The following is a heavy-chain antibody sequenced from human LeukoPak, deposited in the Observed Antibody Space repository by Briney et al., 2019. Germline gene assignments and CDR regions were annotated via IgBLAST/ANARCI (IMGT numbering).Heavy chain of an antibody. D-gene: IGHD4-23*01. Sequence: PGGSLRLSYAASGFTFSSYAMSWVRQAPGKGLEWVSAISGSGGSTYYADSVKGRFTISRDNSKNTLYLQMNSLRAEDTAVYYCAKDIGTTVVTPDYFDYWGQGTLVTVSS. CDR1: GFTFSSYA. V-gene: IGHV3-23*01. CDR3: AKDIGTTVVTPDYFDY. CDR2: ISGSGGST. J-gene: IGHJ4*02.